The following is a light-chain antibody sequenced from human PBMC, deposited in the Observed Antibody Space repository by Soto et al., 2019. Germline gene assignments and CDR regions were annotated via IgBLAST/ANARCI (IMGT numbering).Light chain of an antibody. Sequence: DIQMTQSPSSLSASVGDRVTITCRASQSISSYLNWYQQKPGKAPKLLIYAACSLQSGVPSRFSGSGSGTDFTLTIRSLQPEDFASYYCQQSYSTPYTFGQGTKLEIK. CDR3: QQSYSTPYT. CDR1: QSISSY. J-gene: IGKJ2*01. V-gene: IGKV1-39*01. CDR2: AAC.